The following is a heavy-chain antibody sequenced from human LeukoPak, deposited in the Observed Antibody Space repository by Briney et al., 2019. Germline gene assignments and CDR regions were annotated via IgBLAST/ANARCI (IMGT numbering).Heavy chain of an antibody. CDR2: INWNGGST. V-gene: IGHV3-20*04. J-gene: IGHJ6*03. CDR1: GFTFSSYD. CDR3: ARDPVRRGYYYYYMDV. Sequence: GGSLRLSCAASGFTFSSYDMSWVRQAPGKGLEWVSGINWNGGSTGYADSVKGRFTISRDNAKNSLYLQMNSLRAEDTALYYCARDPVRRGYYYYYMDVWGKGTTVTVSS.